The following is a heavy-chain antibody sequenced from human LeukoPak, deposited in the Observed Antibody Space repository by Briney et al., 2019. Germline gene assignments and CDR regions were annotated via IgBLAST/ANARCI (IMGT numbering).Heavy chain of an antibody. CDR3: AKDRRWDSSTWTSGSYCLDY. CDR2: ISYDGSNE. J-gene: IGHJ4*02. CDR1: GFTFSSYG. D-gene: IGHD1-26*01. V-gene: IGHV3-30*18. Sequence: GGSLRLSCAASGFTFSSYGMHWVRQAPGKGLEWVALISYDGSNEYYVDSVKGRFTISRDNSRNTLHLQMSSLRADDTAVYYCAKDRRWDSSTWTSGSYCLDYWGQGTLVTVSS.